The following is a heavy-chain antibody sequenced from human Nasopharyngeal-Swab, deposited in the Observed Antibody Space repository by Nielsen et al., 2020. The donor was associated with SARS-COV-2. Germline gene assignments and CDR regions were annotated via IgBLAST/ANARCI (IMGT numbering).Heavy chain of an antibody. CDR3: ATRDYYGSGTMGIPFDY. Sequence: RQAPGKGLEWIGYIYYSGSTYCNPSLKSRVTISVDTSKNQFSLKLSSVTAADTAVYYCATRDYYGSGTMGIPFDYWGQGTLVTVSS. D-gene: IGHD3-10*01. V-gene: IGHV4-30-4*01. J-gene: IGHJ4*02. CDR2: IYYSGST.